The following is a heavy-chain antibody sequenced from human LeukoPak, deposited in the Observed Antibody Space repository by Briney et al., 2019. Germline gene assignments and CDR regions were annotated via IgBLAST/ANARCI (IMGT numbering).Heavy chain of an antibody. V-gene: IGHV4-39*07. D-gene: IGHD6-19*01. CDR2: VYYSGST. J-gene: IGHJ3*02. CDR3: ARDPNIKQWLVNGDAFDI. Sequence: SETLSLTCTVSGGSISSDSYYWGWIRQPPGKGLEWIGSVYYSGSTNYNPSLKSRVTISSDTSKNQFSLKLSSVTAADTAVYYCARDPNIKQWLVNGDAFDIWGQGTMVTVSS. CDR1: GGSISSDSYY.